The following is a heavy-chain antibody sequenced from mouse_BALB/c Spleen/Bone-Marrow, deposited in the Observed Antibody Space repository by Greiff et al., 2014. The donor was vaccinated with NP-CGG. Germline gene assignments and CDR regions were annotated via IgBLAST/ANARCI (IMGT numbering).Heavy chain of an antibody. CDR3: ARFGNYEGFGY. CDR1: GYSFTNYW. Sequence: QVQLQQPGAELVRPGASVKLSCKASGYSFTNYWMNWVKQRPGQGLEWIGMIHPSDSETRLNQKFKGMATLTVDKYSSTAFMQVSSPTSEDSAVYYCARFGNYEGFGYWGQGTLVTVSA. D-gene: IGHD2-1*01. CDR2: IHPSDSET. V-gene: IGHV1-74*01. J-gene: IGHJ3*01.